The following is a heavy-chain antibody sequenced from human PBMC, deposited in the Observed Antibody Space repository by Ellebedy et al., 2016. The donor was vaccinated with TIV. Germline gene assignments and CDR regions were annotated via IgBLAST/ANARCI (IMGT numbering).Heavy chain of an antibody. Sequence: SETLSLTXNVSGDSISSHYWSWIRQPPGKGLEWIGYVYYSGSTNYNPSLKGRVTIAVDTSKNQFSLKLSSVTAADTAVYYCARDSTYNWFDPWGQGTLVTVSS. CDR1: GDSISSHY. D-gene: IGHD3-16*01. CDR3: ARDSTYNWFDP. V-gene: IGHV4-59*11. J-gene: IGHJ5*02. CDR2: VYYSGST.